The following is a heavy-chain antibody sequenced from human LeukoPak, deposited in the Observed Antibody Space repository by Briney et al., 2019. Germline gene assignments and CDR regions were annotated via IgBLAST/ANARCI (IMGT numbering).Heavy chain of an antibody. CDR2: ISSSSSYI. Sequence: GGSLRLSCAASGFTFSSYSMNWVRQAPGKGLEWVSSISSSSSYIYYADSVKGRFTIPRDNAKNSLYLQMNSLRAEDTAVYYCARARKLTTVTTFSYFDYWGQGTLVTVSS. CDR1: GFTFSSYS. D-gene: IGHD4-11*01. V-gene: IGHV3-21*01. CDR3: ARARKLTTVTTFSYFDY. J-gene: IGHJ4*02.